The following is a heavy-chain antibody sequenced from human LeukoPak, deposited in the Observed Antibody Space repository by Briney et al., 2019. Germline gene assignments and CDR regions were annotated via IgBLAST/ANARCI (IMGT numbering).Heavy chain of an antibody. D-gene: IGHD3-10*01. Sequence: GASVKVSCKASGGTFSSYAISWVRQAPGQGLEWIGGIIPIFGTANYAQKFQGRVTITADESTSTAYMELSSLRSEDTAVYYCARGPRSMVRGVIMDYWGQGTLVTVSS. J-gene: IGHJ4*02. CDR3: ARGPRSMVRGVIMDY. CDR1: GGTFSSYA. CDR2: IIPIFGTA. V-gene: IGHV1-69*13.